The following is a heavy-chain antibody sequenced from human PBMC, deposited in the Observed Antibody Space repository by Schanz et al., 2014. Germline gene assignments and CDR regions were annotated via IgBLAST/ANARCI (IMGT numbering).Heavy chain of an antibody. J-gene: IGHJ5*02. V-gene: IGHV4-59*06. CDR1: GGSISNNY. CDR2: IDYRGNP. D-gene: IGHD3-10*01. CDR3: ARVRPGFAIDP. Sequence: QVQLQQSGPGLVKPSETLSLTCTFSGGSISNNYCNWIRQPPGKGLEWIGHIDYRGNPYYNESLKSRLTISLHASENQFSLQLTSVTAADTAVYYCARVRPGFAIDPWGQGTLVTVSS.